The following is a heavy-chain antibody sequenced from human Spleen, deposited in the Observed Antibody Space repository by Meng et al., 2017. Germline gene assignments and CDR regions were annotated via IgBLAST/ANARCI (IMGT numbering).Heavy chain of an antibody. Sequence: GSLRLSCTVSGGSISSYYWSWIRQPPGKGLEWIGYIYYSGSTNYNPSLKSRVTISVDTSKNQFSLKLSSVTAADTAVYYCARLPWFGELLSPYFDYWGQGTLVTVSS. J-gene: IGHJ4*02. CDR2: IYYSGST. CDR3: ARLPWFGELLSPYFDY. V-gene: IGHV4-59*01. CDR1: GGSISSYY. D-gene: IGHD3-10*01.